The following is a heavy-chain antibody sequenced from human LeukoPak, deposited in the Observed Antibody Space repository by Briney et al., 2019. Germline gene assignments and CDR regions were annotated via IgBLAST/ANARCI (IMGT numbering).Heavy chain of an antibody. Sequence: GGSLRLSCAASGFTFSSYAMSWVRQAPGKGLEWVSAISGSGGSTYYADSVKGRFTISRDNSKNTLYLQMNSLRAEDTAVYYCAKVVIGYSSSWPLGYWGQGTLVTVSS. CDR1: GFTFSSYA. V-gene: IGHV3-23*01. D-gene: IGHD6-13*01. J-gene: IGHJ4*02. CDR2: ISGSGGST. CDR3: AKVVIGYSSSWPLGY.